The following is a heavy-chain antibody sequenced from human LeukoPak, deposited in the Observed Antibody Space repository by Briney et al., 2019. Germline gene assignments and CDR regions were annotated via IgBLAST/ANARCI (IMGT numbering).Heavy chain of an antibody. CDR3: ARLRPSRIVVVVAATRGAFDI. CDR2: INHSGST. Sequence: SETLSLTCAVYGGSFSGYYWSWIRQPPGKGLEWIGEINHSGSTNFNPSLKSRVTISVDTSKHTFSLKLSSVTAADTAVYYCARLRPSRIVVVVAATRGAFDIWGQGTMVTVSS. V-gene: IGHV4-34*01. J-gene: IGHJ3*02. D-gene: IGHD2-15*01. CDR1: GGSFSGYY.